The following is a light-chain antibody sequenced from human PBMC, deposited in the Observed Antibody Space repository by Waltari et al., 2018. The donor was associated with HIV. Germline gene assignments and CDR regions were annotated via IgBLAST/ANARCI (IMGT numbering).Light chain of an antibody. V-gene: IGLV2-8*01. J-gene: IGLJ2*01. CDR1: SSDVGGYNF. CDR2: EVN. Sequence: QSALTQPPSASGSPGQSVTISCTGTSSDVGGYNFVTWYQQHPGKVPKFIIYEVNKRPSGVPDRFSGSKSGNTASLIVSGLQAEDEADYHCSSYAGNNKLVFGGGTKLTVL. CDR3: SSYAGNNKLV.